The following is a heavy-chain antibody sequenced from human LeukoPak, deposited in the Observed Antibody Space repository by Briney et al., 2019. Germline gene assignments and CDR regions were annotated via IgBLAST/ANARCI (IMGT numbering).Heavy chain of an antibody. Sequence: GGSLRLSCAASGFTFSSYSMNWVRQAPGKGLEWVSSISSSSSDISYADSVKGRFTISRDNAKSSLLLQMNSLRAEDTAVYYCARADSEDIVVVPAGLDYWGQGTLVTVSS. CDR1: GFTFSSYS. CDR3: ARADSEDIVVVPAGLDY. J-gene: IGHJ4*02. CDR2: ISSSSSDI. V-gene: IGHV3-21*01. D-gene: IGHD2-2*01.